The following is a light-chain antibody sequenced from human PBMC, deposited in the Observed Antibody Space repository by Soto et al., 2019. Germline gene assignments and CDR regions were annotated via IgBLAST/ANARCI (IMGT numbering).Light chain of an antibody. CDR1: QSVRSNF. V-gene: IGKV3-20*01. CDR2: GAS. J-gene: IGKJ1*01. Sequence: EIVLTQSPGTLSLSPGERATLSCRASQSVRSNFLAWYQQKPGQAPRLLIYGASNRATGIPDRFSGSGSGTEFTLTISSQQPEDVATYYCLQHHSYPQTFGQGTKVDI. CDR3: LQHHSYPQT.